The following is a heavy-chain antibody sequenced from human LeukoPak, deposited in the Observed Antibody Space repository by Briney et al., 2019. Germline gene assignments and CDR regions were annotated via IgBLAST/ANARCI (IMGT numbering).Heavy chain of an antibody. D-gene: IGHD6-13*01. Sequence: SETLSLTCTVSGGSISSYYWSWIRQPPGKGLEWIGYIYYSGSTNYNPSLKSRVTMSVDTSKNQFSLKLSSVTAADTAVYYCARDPPGGAAYYYCGMDVWGQGTTVTVSS. CDR2: IYYSGST. CDR1: GGSISSYY. V-gene: IGHV4-59*12. CDR3: ARDPPGGAAYYYCGMDV. J-gene: IGHJ6*02.